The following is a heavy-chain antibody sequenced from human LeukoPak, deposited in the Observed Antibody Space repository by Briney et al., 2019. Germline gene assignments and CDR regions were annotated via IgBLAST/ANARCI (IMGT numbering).Heavy chain of an antibody. CDR1: GGTFSSYA. Sequence: ASVKVSCKASGGTFSSYAISWVRQAPGQGLEWMGRIIPILGIANYAQKFQGRVTITADKSTSTAYIGLSSLRSEDTAVYYCARGGYSSSWQGGKDYWGQGTLVTVSS. D-gene: IGHD6-13*01. J-gene: IGHJ4*02. CDR3: ARGGYSSSWQGGKDY. V-gene: IGHV1-69*04. CDR2: IIPILGIA.